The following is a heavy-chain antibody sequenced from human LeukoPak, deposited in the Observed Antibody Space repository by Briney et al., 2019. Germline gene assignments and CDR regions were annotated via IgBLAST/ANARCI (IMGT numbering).Heavy chain of an antibody. Sequence: PSETLSLTCTVSGGSISSSSYYWGWIRQPPGKGLEWIGNIYYSGSTYYNPSLKSRVTISLDTSKNQFSLYLSSVTAADTAVYYCARAGVGWLQSMGPFDFWGQGTLVTVSS. CDR3: ARAGVGWLQSMGPFDF. CDR2: IYYSGST. CDR1: GGSISSSSYY. D-gene: IGHD5-24*01. J-gene: IGHJ4*02. V-gene: IGHV4-39*07.